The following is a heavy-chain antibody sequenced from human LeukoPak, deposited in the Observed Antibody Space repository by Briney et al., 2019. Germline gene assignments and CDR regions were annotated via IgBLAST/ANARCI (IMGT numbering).Heavy chain of an antibody. J-gene: IGHJ5*02. D-gene: IGHD3-9*01. CDR1: GFTVRNNY. CDR3: AKAHPPPLYFDGPGWFDP. CDR2: IYSGDST. Sequence: GGSLRLSCAASGFTVRNNYMTWVRQAPGKGLEWVSIIYSGDSTSYAGSVKGRFTISRDTPKNTLYLQMNSLRAEDTAVYYCAKAHPPPLYFDGPGWFDPWGQGTLVTVSS. V-gene: IGHV3-53*01.